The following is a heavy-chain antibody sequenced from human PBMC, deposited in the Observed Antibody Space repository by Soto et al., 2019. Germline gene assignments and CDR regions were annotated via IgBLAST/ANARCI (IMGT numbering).Heavy chain of an antibody. CDR3: AEMGASYDGIPYYFDS. J-gene: IGHJ4*02. D-gene: IGHD5-12*01. Sequence: QVQLVQSGAEVKKPGASVKVSCKASGYSFISYGLSWVRQAPGQGLEWMGWISTHSGNTNYAQKFQGRVTMTTDPTTRMSLKELRSMGYDDPGVYYSAEMGASYDGIPYYFDSWGQGNLVTVSS. CDR2: ISTHSGNT. V-gene: IGHV1-18*01. CDR1: GYSFISYG.